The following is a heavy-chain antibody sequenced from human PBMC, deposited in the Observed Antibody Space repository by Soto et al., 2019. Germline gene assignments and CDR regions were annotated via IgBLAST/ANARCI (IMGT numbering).Heavy chain of an antibody. CDR3: AKDRDDIGMVDAFAT. CDR1: GFTFRSYA. D-gene: IGHD2-15*01. V-gene: IGHV3-23*01. J-gene: IGHJ3*02. CDR2: ISGSGATT. Sequence: EVQLLESGGGFVQPGGSLRLSCAASGFTFRSYAMTWVRQGPGKGLEYLSAISGSGATTYYPDSVKGRFTISRDNSKNTLYLQMNSLGAEDTAVYYCAKDRDDIGMVDAFATWGRGTMVTVSS.